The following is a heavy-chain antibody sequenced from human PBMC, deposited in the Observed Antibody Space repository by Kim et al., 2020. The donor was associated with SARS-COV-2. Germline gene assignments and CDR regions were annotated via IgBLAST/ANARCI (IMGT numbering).Heavy chain of an antibody. J-gene: IGHJ4*02. V-gene: IGHV1-18*01. D-gene: IGHD5-12*01. CDR1: GYTFTTYG. Sequence: ASVKVSCKASGYTFTTYGISWVRQAPGQGLEWMGWVSPYNDNTNYAQTLQGRVTMTTDTSTTTAYMELKNLKSDDTAVYYCARQEWLQLGLDYWGQGTLVTVSS. CDR3: ARQEWLQLGLDY. CDR2: VSPYNDNT.